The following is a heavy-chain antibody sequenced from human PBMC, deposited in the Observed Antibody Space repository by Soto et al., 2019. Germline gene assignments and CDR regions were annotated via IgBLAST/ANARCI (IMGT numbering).Heavy chain of an antibody. CDR1: GGSISSYY. D-gene: IGHD2-21*01. Sequence: SETLSLTCTVSGGSISSYYWTWIRQSPGKGLEWIGYSFYSGSVSYNPSLKSRVTISVDTSKNQFSLKLTSVSAADTAVYYCVRDRGGDGYNKPDFWGPGTLVTVSS. CDR2: SFYSGSV. J-gene: IGHJ4*02. CDR3: VRDRGGDGYNKPDF. V-gene: IGHV4-59*01.